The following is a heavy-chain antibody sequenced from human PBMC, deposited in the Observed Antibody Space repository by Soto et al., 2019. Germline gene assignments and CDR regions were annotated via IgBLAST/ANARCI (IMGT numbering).Heavy chain of an antibody. CDR3: ARGTTVTQYYYYYMDV. CDR1: GGSFSGYY. Sequence: SETLSLTCAVYGGSFSGYYWSWILQPPGKGLEWIGEINHSGSTNYNPSLRSRVTISVDTSKNQFSLKLSSVTAADTAVYYCARGTTVTQYYYYYMDVWGKGTTVTVSS. D-gene: IGHD4-17*01. V-gene: IGHV4-34*01. CDR2: INHSGST. J-gene: IGHJ6*03.